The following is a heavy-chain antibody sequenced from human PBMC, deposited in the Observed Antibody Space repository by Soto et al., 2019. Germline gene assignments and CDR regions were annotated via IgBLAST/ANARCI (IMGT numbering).Heavy chain of an antibody. Sequence: EVQMLQSGGGLVQPGGSLRLSCAASGFTFSSNSMCWVRQAPGKGLEWVSVISGSGATTYYADSVKGRFTISRDNSKSTLYLQMNSLGAEDTAVYYCAKEPLAYCGGDCYSPLDFWGQGTLVTVSS. V-gene: IGHV3-23*01. CDR1: GFTFSSNS. CDR3: AKEPLAYCGGDCYSPLDF. CDR2: ISGSGATT. D-gene: IGHD2-21*02. J-gene: IGHJ4*02.